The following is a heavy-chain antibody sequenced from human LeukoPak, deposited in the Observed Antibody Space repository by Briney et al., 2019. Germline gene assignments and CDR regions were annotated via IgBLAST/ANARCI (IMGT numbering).Heavy chain of an antibody. J-gene: IGHJ4*02. CDR3: ATGFRYVDY. CDR1: GYTLTELS. CDR2: FYSEDGET. V-gene: IGHV1-24*01. Sequence: ASVKVSCTVSGYTLTELSMHWVRQAPGKGLEWMGGFYSEDGETIYAQKFQGRVTMTEDTSTDTAYMELSSLRSEDTAVYYCATGFRYVDYWGQGTLVSVSS.